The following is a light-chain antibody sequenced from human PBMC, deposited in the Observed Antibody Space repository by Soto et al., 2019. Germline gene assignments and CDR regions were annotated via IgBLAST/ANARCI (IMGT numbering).Light chain of an antibody. CDR1: QCVSSY. V-gene: IGKV3-11*01. Sequence: EIVLTQSPATLSLSPGERATLSCRASQCVSSYLAWYQQKPGQAPRLLIYDASNRATGIRARFSGSGSGTDFTLTISSLEPEDFAVYYCQQRSNWPPWVTFGQGTRLEI. CDR2: DAS. J-gene: IGKJ5*01. CDR3: QQRSNWPPWVT.